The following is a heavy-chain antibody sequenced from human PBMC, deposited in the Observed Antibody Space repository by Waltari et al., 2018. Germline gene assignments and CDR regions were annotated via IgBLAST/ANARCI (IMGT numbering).Heavy chain of an antibody. D-gene: IGHD6-19*01. Sequence: EVQLVESGGGLVQPGGSLRLSCAASEFTFRSNWIAWVRQAPGRGLEWVANINQDGGETYYVDSVRGRFTISRDNARNSLYLQMDSLRDEDTALYYCARDRGWNTLDYWGQGTLVTVSS. J-gene: IGHJ4*02. CDR3: ARDRGWNTLDY. CDR2: INQDGGET. V-gene: IGHV3-7*04. CDR1: EFTFRSNW.